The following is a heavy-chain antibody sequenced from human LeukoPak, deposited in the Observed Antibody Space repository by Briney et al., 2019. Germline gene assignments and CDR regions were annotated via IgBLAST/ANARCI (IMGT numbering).Heavy chain of an antibody. CDR3: ARLLDYDSSGLDY. J-gene: IGHJ4*02. CDR1: GGSISSSYDY. V-gene: IGHV4-39*01. D-gene: IGHD3-22*01. CDR2: IYYSGNT. Sequence: PSETLSLTCTVSGGSISSSYDYWGWIRQPPGKGLEWIGSIYYSGNTFYNPSLKSRVTISVDTSKNQFSLRLTSVTAADTAVYYCARLLDYDSSGLDYWGQGTLVTVSS.